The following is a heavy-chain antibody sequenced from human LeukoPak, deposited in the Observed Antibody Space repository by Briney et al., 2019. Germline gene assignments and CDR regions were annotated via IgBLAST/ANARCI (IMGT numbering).Heavy chain of an antibody. D-gene: IGHD5-18*01. CDR2: IYYTGST. V-gene: IGHV4-39*01. CDR1: GGSFSSYY. Sequence: KTSETLSLTCAVYGGSFSSYYWGWIRQPPGKGLEYIGTIYYTGSTYYNPSLKSRVTISVDTSKNQFSLRLSSVTAADTAVYYCAGYRSGYNYGYFDCWGQGTLITVSS. CDR3: AGYRSGYNYGYFDC. J-gene: IGHJ4*02.